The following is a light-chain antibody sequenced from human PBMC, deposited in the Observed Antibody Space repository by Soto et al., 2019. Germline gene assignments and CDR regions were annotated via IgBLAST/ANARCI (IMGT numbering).Light chain of an antibody. Sequence: EIVLTQSPGTLSLSPGERATLSCRASQSVSSNYLAWYQQKPGQAPRLLIYDVSDRATGIPDRFSGSGGTEFTLTITRLEPEDFAVYYCQQFVDPPGTFGQGTKVEVK. CDR2: DVS. CDR3: QQFVDPPGT. CDR1: QSVSSNY. V-gene: IGKV3-20*01. J-gene: IGKJ1*01.